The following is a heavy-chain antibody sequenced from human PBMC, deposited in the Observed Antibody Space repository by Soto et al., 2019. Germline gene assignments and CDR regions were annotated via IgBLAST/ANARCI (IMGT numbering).Heavy chain of an antibody. J-gene: IGHJ3*02. V-gene: IGHV5-51*01. CDR3: ASPLSPGGGHDAFDI. CDR2: MYPGDSDT. CDR1: GYSFARYW. D-gene: IGHD5-12*01. Sequence: GECLKISCMGAGYSFARYWIGWVRQMAGKGLECMGIMYPGDSDTRYSPSLQGQVSVSADKSISTAYLQGSSLKASDPAMYYCASPLSPGGGHDAFDIWGNGTKVTVSS.